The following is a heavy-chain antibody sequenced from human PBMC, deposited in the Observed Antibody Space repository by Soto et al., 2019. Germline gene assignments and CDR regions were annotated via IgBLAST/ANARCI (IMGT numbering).Heavy chain of an antibody. CDR1: GGSISSSCYY. CDR3: ARQPSIYHGYSHSFHY. Sequence: AETLSLTCTGSGGSISSSCYYWGWIRQPPGKGLEWIGSIYYSGSTYYNPSLKSRVTISVDTSKNQFSLKLSSVTAADTAVYYCARQPSIYHGYSHSFHYWRQGALVT. CDR2: IYYSGST. V-gene: IGHV4-39*01. D-gene: IGHD3-22*01. J-gene: IGHJ1*01.